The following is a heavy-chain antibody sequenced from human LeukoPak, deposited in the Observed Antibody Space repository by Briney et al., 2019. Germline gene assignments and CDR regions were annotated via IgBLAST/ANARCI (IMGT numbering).Heavy chain of an antibody. D-gene: IGHD3-22*01. V-gene: IGHV4-34*01. CDR2: INHSGST. Sequence: SETLSLTCAVYGGSFSGYYWSWIRQPPGKGLEWIGEINHSGSTNYNPSLKSRVTISVDTSKNQFSLKLSSVTAADTAVYYCARVAGIRLYYDSRYYYYYYMDVWGKGTTVTISS. CDR1: GGSFSGYY. CDR3: ARVAGIRLYYDSRYYYYYYMDV. J-gene: IGHJ6*03.